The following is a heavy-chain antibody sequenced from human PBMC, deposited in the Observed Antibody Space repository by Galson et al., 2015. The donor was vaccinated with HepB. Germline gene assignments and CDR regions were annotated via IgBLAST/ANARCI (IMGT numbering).Heavy chain of an antibody. Sequence: SVKVSCKASGYTFTSYYMHWVRQAPGQGLEWMGIINPSGGSTSYAQKFQGRVTMTRDTSTSTVYMELSSLRSEDTAVYYCARLRAYCGGDCYSVPYAFDIWGQGTMVTVSS. CDR3: ARLRAYCGGDCYSVPYAFDI. CDR2: INPSGGST. D-gene: IGHD2-21*02. V-gene: IGHV1-46*01. CDR1: GYTFTSYY. J-gene: IGHJ3*02.